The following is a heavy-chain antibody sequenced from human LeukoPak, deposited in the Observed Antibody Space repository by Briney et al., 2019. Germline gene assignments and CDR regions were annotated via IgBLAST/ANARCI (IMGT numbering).Heavy chain of an antibody. J-gene: IGHJ4*02. Sequence: QSGGSLRLSCAASGFTFSSYAMHWVRLAPGKGLEYVSAISSNGGSTYYANSVKGRFTIPRDNTKNALYLKMGSMRAEDMAVYYCARDNSKWAYSYGPQGYWGQGTLVTVSS. V-gene: IGHV3-64*01. CDR2: ISSNGGST. D-gene: IGHD5-18*01. CDR3: ARDNSKWAYSYGPQGY. CDR1: GFTFSSYA.